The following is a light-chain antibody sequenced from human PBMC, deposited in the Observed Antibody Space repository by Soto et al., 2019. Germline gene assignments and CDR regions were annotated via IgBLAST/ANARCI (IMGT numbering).Light chain of an antibody. Sequence: QSALIQPPSASGSPGQSVTISCTGTSSDVGGYNYVSWYQQHSGKAPKLMIFEVSKRPSGVPDRFSGSKSGNTASLTISGLQAEDEADYYCCSYAGSYTLIFGGGTKLTVL. CDR2: EVS. V-gene: IGLV2-8*01. CDR3: CSYAGSYTLI. CDR1: SSDVGGYNY. J-gene: IGLJ2*01.